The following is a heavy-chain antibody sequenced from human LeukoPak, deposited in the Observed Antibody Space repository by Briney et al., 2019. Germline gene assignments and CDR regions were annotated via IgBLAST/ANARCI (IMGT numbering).Heavy chain of an antibody. D-gene: IGHD4-17*01. Sequence: GRSLRLSCAASGFTFSSYAMHWVRQAPGKGLEWVAVISYDGSNKYYADSVKGRFTISRDNSKNTLYLQMNSLRAEDTAVYYCARTYGPGLPVDYWGQGTLVTVSS. V-gene: IGHV3-30-3*01. J-gene: IGHJ4*02. CDR3: ARTYGPGLPVDY. CDR1: GFTFSSYA. CDR2: ISYDGSNK.